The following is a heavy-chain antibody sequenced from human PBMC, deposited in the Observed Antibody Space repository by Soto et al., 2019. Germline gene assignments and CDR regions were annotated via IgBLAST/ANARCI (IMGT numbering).Heavy chain of an antibody. J-gene: IGHJ1*01. V-gene: IGHV1-69*13. CDR1: GGTFSSYA. CDR2: IIPIFGTA. CDR3: ARVIGSGSYYSYFQH. D-gene: IGHD1-26*01. Sequence: ASVKVSCKASGGTFSSYAISWVRQAPGQGLEWMGGIIPIFGTANYAQKFQGRVTITADESTSTAYMELSSLRSEDTAVYYCARVIGSGSYYSYFQHWGQGTLVTVSS.